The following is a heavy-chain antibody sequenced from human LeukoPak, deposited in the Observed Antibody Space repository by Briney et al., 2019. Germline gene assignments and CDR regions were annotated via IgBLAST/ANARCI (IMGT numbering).Heavy chain of an antibody. CDR1: GGSISSYY. CDR2: IYTSGST. Sequence: SDTLSLTCTVSGGSISSYYWRWIRQPPGKGPECIGYIYTSGSTNYNPSLKSRVTISVDTSKNQFSLKLSSVTAADTAVYYCARHTPFYDFWSGYYTGAFDIWGQGTMVTVSS. J-gene: IGHJ3*02. CDR3: ARHTPFYDFWSGYYTGAFDI. V-gene: IGHV4-4*09. D-gene: IGHD3-3*01.